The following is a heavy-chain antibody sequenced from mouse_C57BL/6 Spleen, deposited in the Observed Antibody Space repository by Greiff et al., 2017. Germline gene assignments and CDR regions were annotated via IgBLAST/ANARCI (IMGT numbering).Heavy chain of an antibody. CDR2: IWWDDAK. D-gene: IGHD1-1*01. J-gene: IGHJ4*01. V-gene: IGHV8-8*01. Sequence: QVTLKVSGPGILQPSQTLSLTCSFSGFSLSTFGMGVGWIRQPAGKGLEWLAHIWWDDAKYYNPALKSRLTISKDTSKNQVFLKIANVDTADTATYYCARSLFYGSSYDYAMDYWGQGTSVTVSS. CDR1: GFSLSTFGMG. CDR3: ARSLFYGSSYDYAMDY.